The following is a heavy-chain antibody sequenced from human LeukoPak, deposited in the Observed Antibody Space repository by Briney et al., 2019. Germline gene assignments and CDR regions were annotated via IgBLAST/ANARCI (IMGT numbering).Heavy chain of an antibody. CDR3: AREMRGGGYECCDFDQ. Sequence: ASVKVSCKASGYIFISSGISWVRQAPGQGLEWMGWMNPDNGNTGYAQKFQGRVTMTRDTSISTAYMELSSLRAEDTAVYYCAREMRGGGYECCDFDQWGQGTLVTVSS. CDR2: MNPDNGNT. J-gene: IGHJ5*02. CDR1: GYIFISSG. V-gene: IGHV1-8*01. D-gene: IGHD5-12*01.